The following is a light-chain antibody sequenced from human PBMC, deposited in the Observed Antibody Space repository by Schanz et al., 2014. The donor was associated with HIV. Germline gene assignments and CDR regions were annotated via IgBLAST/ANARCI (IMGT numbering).Light chain of an antibody. CDR1: QSVSSF. CDR3: QQYGNSPPT. J-gene: IGKJ1*01. CDR2: GAS. V-gene: IGKV3-20*01. Sequence: EIVMTQSPATLSMSPGERATLSCRASQSVSSFLAWYQQKPGQAPRLLIYGASTRAAGIPDRFSGRGSGTDFTLTISRLEPEDFAVYYCQQYGNSPPTCGQGTKVEIK.